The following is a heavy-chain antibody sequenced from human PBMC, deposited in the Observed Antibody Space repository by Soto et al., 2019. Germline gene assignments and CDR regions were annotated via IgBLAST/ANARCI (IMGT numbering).Heavy chain of an antibody. Sequence: ASVHGSRKASGSTFPSYDINCVRQATVQGLEWMGWMNPNSGNTGYAQKFQGRVTMTRNTSISTAYMELSSLRSEDTAVYYCARGGPYDFWSGYWFDYWGQGALVTVSS. CDR2: MNPNSGNT. CDR3: ARGGPYDFWSGYWFDY. D-gene: IGHD3-3*01. V-gene: IGHV1-8*01. J-gene: IGHJ4*02. CDR1: GSTFPSYD.